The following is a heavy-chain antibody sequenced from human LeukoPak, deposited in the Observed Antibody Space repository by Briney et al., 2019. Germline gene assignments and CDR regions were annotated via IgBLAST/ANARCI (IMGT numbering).Heavy chain of an antibody. CDR1: GFTFSSYW. J-gene: IGHJ3*02. Sequence: GGSLRLSCAASGFTFSSYWMSWVRQAPGKGLEWVANIKQDGSEKYYVDSVKGRFTISRDNAKNSLYLQMNSLRAEDTAVYYCARGLLGVVVPAAVRAFDIWGQGTMVTVSS. V-gene: IGHV3-7*01. CDR2: IKQDGSEK. D-gene: IGHD2-2*01. CDR3: ARGLLGVVVPAAVRAFDI.